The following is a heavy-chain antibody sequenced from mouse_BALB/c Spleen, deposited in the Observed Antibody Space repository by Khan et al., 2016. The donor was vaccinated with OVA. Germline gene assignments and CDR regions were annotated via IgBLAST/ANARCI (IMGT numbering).Heavy chain of an antibody. CDR2: IFPGDGTT. V-gene: IGHV1S56*01. Sequence: QVQLQQSGAEVVKSGASVKLSCKASGYTFTSYDLNWVRQRPEQGLEWIGWIFPGDGTTKYNEKFKGKATLTTDKSSSTAYIQLSRLTSEDSAVYFCARGRGSMDYWGQGTSVTVSS. CDR3: ARGRGSMDY. J-gene: IGHJ4*01. CDR1: GYTFTSYD.